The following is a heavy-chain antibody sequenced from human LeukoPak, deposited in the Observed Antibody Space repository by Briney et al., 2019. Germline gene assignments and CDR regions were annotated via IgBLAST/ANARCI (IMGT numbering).Heavy chain of an antibody. D-gene: IGHD1-26*01. J-gene: IGHJ3*02. CDR2: IYSAGAT. CDR1: GFTVSDDY. V-gene: IGHV3-53*01. CDR3: ARIEWERLGRAFDI. Sequence: GGSLRLSCAASGFTVSDDYMTWVRQAPGKGLEWVSSIYSAGATHYAESVKGRFTISRDNSKNTLYLQMNSLRAEDMAVYYCARIEWERLGRAFDIWGQGTMVTVSS.